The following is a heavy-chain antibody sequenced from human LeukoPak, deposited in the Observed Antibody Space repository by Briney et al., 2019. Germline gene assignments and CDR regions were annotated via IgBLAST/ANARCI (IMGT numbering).Heavy chain of an antibody. Sequence: SETLPLTCTVSGGSISSYYWSWIRQPPGKGLEWIGYIYYSGSTNYNPSLKSRVTISVDTSKNQFSLKLSSVTAADTAVYYCARTQQWLVPFDYWGQGTLVTVSS. CDR1: GGSISSYY. J-gene: IGHJ4*02. CDR3: ARTQQWLVPFDY. D-gene: IGHD6-19*01. V-gene: IGHV4-59*08. CDR2: IYYSGST.